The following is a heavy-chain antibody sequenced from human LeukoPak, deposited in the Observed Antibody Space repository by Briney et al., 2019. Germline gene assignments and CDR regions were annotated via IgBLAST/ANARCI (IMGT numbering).Heavy chain of an antibody. CDR1: GGSISSYY. V-gene: IGHV4-34*01. Sequence: SETLSLTCTVSGGSISSYYWSWIRQPPGKGLEWIGEINHSGSTNYNPSLKSRVTISVDTSKNQFSLRLSSVTAADTAVYYCARGPTYYDFWSGYYLDAFDIWGQGTMVTVSS. D-gene: IGHD3-3*01. J-gene: IGHJ3*02. CDR3: ARGPTYYDFWSGYYLDAFDI. CDR2: INHSGST.